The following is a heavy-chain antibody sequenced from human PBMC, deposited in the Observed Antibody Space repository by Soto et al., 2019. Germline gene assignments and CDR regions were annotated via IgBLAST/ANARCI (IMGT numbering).Heavy chain of an antibody. CDR2: ISYDGRHK. J-gene: IGHJ3*01. V-gene: IGHV3-30-3*01. CDR1: GFSFTNYA. CDR3: AREARIVTTSSDFDV. D-gene: IGHD5-12*01. Sequence: QVQLVESGGGVVQPGRSLRLSCAASGFSFTNYAMHWVRQAPDKGLEWVAFISYDGRHKFYVDSVKGRFTISRDNSNNPMYLQMNSLKTDDTVVYYCAREARIVTTSSDFDVWGQGTMVTVSS.